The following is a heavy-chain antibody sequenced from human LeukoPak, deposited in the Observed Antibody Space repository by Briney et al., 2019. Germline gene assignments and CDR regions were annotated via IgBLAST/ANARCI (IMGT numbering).Heavy chain of an antibody. Sequence: SETLSLTCTVSGASVNSGGYYWSWIRQLPGKGLEWIGYIYYSGSTNYNPSLKSRVTISVDTSKNQFSLKLSSVTAADTAVYYCARTYSSRPTGEYFDYWGQGTLVTVSS. J-gene: IGHJ4*02. D-gene: IGHD6-13*01. CDR1: GASVNSGGYY. CDR2: IYYSGST. CDR3: ARTYSSRPTGEYFDY. V-gene: IGHV4-61*08.